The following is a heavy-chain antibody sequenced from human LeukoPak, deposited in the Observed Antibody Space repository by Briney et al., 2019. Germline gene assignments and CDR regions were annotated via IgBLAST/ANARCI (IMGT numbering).Heavy chain of an antibody. V-gene: IGHV3-23*01. CDR1: GFTFSSYA. D-gene: IGHD6-25*01. CDR3: ATAPLSAPTDY. J-gene: IGHJ4*02. Sequence: GGSLRLSCAASGFTFSSYAMSWVRQAPGKGLEWVSAISGSGGSTYYADSVKGRFTISRDNSKNTLYLQMNSLRAGDTAVYYCATAPLSAPTDYWGQGTLVTVSS. CDR2: ISGSGGST.